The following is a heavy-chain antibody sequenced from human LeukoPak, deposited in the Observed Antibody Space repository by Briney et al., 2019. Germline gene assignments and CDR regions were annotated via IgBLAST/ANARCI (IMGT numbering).Heavy chain of an antibody. Sequence: PGGSLRLSCAASGFTFSNFLMHWVRQAPGKGLEWVSRINDDGRSTSYADSVKGRFTISRDNAKNTVYLQMNTLTAEDTAVYYCARAYCGGDCYSRAMDYWGQGTLVTVSS. CDR2: INDDGRST. V-gene: IGHV3-74*01. J-gene: IGHJ4*02. CDR1: GFTFSNFL. CDR3: ARAYCGGDCYSRAMDY. D-gene: IGHD2-21*02.